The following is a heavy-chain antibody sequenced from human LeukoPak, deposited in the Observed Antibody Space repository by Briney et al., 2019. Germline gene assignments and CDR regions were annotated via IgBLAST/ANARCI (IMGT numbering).Heavy chain of an antibody. V-gene: IGHV4-39*07. Sequence: SETLSLTCIVADVSISSSSYYWGWFRQPPGKGLERIGSIYSSGKTYYNPPLQSRVTISVDTSNNQFSLKVASVTAADAAVYYCARGVVDSGTHGPLDYWGRGTLVTVSS. CDR3: ARGVVDSGTHGPLDY. D-gene: IGHD1-26*01. CDR2: IYSSGKT. J-gene: IGHJ4*02. CDR1: DVSISSSSYY.